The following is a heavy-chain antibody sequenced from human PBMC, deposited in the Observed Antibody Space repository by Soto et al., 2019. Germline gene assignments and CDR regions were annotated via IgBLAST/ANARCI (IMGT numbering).Heavy chain of an antibody. Sequence: GGSLRLSCAASGFTFSSYAMHWVRQAPGKGLEWVAVISYDGSNKYYADSVKGRFTISRDNSKNTLYLQMNSLRAEDTAVYYCARDPSGNWNDVDYYYGMDVWGQGTTVTVSS. CDR1: GFTFSSYA. CDR2: ISYDGSNK. V-gene: IGHV3-30-3*01. CDR3: ARDPSGNWNDVDYYYGMDV. D-gene: IGHD1-20*01. J-gene: IGHJ6*02.